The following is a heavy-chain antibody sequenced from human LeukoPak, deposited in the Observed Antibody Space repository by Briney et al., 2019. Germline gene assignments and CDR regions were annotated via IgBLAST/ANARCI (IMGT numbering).Heavy chain of an antibody. V-gene: IGHV3-23*01. CDR3: AKDRVYYYMDV. J-gene: IGHJ6*03. CDR2: ISASGGST. Sequence: GGSLRLSCAASGFSFSSYGMHWVRQAPGKGLEWVSSISASGGSTYYTDSVKGRFTISRDKSKSTLYLQMNSLGVDDTAEYYCAKDRVYYYMDVWGKGTTVSVSS. CDR1: GFSFSSYG. D-gene: IGHD3-10*01.